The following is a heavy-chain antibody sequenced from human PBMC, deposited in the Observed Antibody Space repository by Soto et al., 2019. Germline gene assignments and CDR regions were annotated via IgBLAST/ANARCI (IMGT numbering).Heavy chain of an antibody. CDR3: GRNRRADIFGVRNIVENGFDP. D-gene: IGHD3-3*02. J-gene: IGHJ5*02. CDR2: ITHNNGAT. CDR1: GFNFANFW. V-gene: IGHV3-23*01. Sequence: GGSLRLSCAASGFNFANFWMSWVRQAPGKGLQWVGSITHNNGATYYADSVKGRFSVSRDTSRNVMYMQMTGLGADETAVYFCGRNRRADIFGVRNIVENGFDPWGQGSLVTVSS.